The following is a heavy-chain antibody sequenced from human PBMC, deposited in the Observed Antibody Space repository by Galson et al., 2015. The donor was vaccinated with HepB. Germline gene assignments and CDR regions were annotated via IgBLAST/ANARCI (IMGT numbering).Heavy chain of an antibody. CDR2: ISPSPYNRYT. D-gene: IGHD2-15*01. CDR1: GYTFSTYS. Sequence: SVKVSCKASGYTFSTYSITWVRQAPGQGLEWMGWISPSPYNRYTNYARKFQGRVTMTTDTSTSTAYMELRSLRSDDTAVYYCARGALVVVVGATQNNWFDPWGQGILVTVSS. V-gene: IGHV1-18*01. J-gene: IGHJ5*02. CDR3: ARGALVVVVGATQNNWFDP.